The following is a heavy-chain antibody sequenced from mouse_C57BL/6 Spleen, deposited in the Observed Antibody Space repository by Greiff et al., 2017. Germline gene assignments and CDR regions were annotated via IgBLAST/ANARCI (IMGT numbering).Heavy chain of an antibody. Sequence: EVKLMESEGGLVQPGSSMKLSCTASGFTFSDYYMAWVRQVPEKGLEWVANINYDGSSTYYLDSLKSRFIISRDNAKNILYLQMSSLKSEDTATYYCAREGYSNYRVGFDYWGQGTTLTVSS. CDR3: AREGYSNYRVGFDY. CDR2: INYDGSST. V-gene: IGHV5-16*01. CDR1: GFTFSDYY. D-gene: IGHD2-5*01. J-gene: IGHJ2*01.